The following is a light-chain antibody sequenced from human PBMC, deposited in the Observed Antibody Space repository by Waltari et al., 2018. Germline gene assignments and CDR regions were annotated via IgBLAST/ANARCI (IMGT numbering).Light chain of an antibody. CDR1: HDVLSSKNRNY. CDR2: WAS. V-gene: IGKV4-1*01. CDR3: QQYLSAPFT. Sequence: DIVMTHSSDSLAVSLGEMATINRKSSHDVLSSKNRNYLAWYKHKPGQPPKLLFYWASTRESGVPDRFSGSGSGTDFTLTISSLQAEDVAVYYCQQYLSAPFTFGQGTRLEIK. J-gene: IGKJ5*01.